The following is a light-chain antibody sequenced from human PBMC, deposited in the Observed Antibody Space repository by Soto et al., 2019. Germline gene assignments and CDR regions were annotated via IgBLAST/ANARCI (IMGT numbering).Light chain of an antibody. CDR2: TAS. Sequence: EIVMTQSPGTLSVSPGERVTLSCRASQSVRGNLAWYQQKAGQAPRLLIYTASNRATGIPARFSGSGSGTEFTLTISSLESEDCAVYYCQQYNDWPTTFGQGTRLDIK. V-gene: IGKV3-15*01. CDR3: QQYNDWPTT. J-gene: IGKJ5*01. CDR1: QSVRGN.